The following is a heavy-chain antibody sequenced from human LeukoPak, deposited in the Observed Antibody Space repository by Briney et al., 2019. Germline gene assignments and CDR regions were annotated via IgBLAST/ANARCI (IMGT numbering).Heavy chain of an antibody. CDR1: GFTFSSYR. CDR3: ARVPYGSGSYYLDY. Sequence: GGSLRLSCAASGFTFSSYRMNWVRQAPGEGLEWVSSISSSSSSIYYADSVKGRFTISRDNAENSLYLQMNSLRAEDTAVYYCARVPYGSGSYYLDYWGQGTLVTVSS. CDR2: ISSSSSSI. D-gene: IGHD3-10*01. V-gene: IGHV3-21*01. J-gene: IGHJ4*02.